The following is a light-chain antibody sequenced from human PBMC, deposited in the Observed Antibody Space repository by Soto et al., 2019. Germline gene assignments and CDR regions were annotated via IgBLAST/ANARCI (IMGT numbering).Light chain of an antibody. J-gene: IGKJ1*01. CDR2: GAS. CDR3: QQYGNSPWT. CDR1: QSVNSYY. Sequence: EIVLTQSPGTLSLSPGERATLSCRASQSVNSYYLAWYQQKPGQAPSLLVYGASSRATGIPDRFSGSGSGTDFTLTISRLEPEDFAVYFCQQYGNSPWTFGQGTKVEIK. V-gene: IGKV3-20*01.